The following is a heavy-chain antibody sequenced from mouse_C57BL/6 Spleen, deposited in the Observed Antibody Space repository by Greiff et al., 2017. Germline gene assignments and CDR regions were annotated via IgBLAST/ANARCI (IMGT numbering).Heavy chain of an antibody. V-gene: IGHV1-64*01. CDR3: AKVAYDYDVGFAY. D-gene: IGHD2-4*01. CDR2: IHPNSGST. CDR1: GYTFTSYW. J-gene: IGHJ3*01. Sequence: QVQLQQPGAELVKPGASVKLSCKASGYTFTSYWMHWVKQRPGQGLEWIGMIHPNSGSTNYNEKFKSKATLTVDKSSSTAYMQLSSLTSEDSAVYYWAKVAYDYDVGFAYWGQGTLVTVSA.